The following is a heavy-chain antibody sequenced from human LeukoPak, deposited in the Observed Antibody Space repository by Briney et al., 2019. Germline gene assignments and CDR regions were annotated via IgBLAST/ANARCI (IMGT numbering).Heavy chain of an antibody. Sequence: GGSLRLSCAASGFTFSSYSMNWVRQAPGKGLEWVSSISSSSSYIYYADSVKGRFTISRDNAKNSLYLQMNSLRAEDTAVYYCARDEGGSENPFDYWGQGTLVTVSS. D-gene: IGHD2-15*01. CDR2: ISSSSSYI. CDR3: ARDEGGSENPFDY. J-gene: IGHJ4*02. V-gene: IGHV3-21*01. CDR1: GFTFSSYS.